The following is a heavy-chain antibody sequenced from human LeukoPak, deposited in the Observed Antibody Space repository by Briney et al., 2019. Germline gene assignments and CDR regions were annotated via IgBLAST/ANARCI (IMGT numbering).Heavy chain of an antibody. V-gene: IGHV1-69*01. J-gene: IGHJ4*02. CDR3: ARGKYREAAESFDY. Sequence: SVRVSCKASGGTFSSYAISWVRQAPGQGLEWMGGIIPIFGTANYAQKFQGRVTITADESTSTAYMELSSLRSEDTAVYYCARGKYREAAESFDYWGQGTLVTVSS. CDR1: GGTFSSYA. CDR2: IIPIFGTA. D-gene: IGHD2-2*01.